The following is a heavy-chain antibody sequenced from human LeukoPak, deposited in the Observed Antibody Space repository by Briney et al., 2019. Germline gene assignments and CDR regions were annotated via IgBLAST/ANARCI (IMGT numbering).Heavy chain of an antibody. J-gene: IGHJ4*02. V-gene: IGHV4-39*01. CDR3: CLYGGNSRPLYFAN. Sequence: SETLSLTCTVSGGSISSTNFYWGWIRQPPGRGLEWIGTISSGGDSYYIPSLKSRLTISVDTSKNQFSFNLSSVTAADTAVYYCCLYGGNSRPLYFANWGQGTLVTVSS. CDR1: GGSISSTNFY. CDR2: ISSGGDS. D-gene: IGHD4-23*01.